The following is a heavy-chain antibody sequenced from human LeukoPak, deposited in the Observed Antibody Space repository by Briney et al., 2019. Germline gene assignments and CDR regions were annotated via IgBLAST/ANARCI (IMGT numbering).Heavy chain of an antibody. CDR1: GFTFSSYS. V-gene: IGHV3-21*01. CDR3: ARQGITIFGVVNDY. Sequence: GGSLRLSCAASGFTFSSYSMNWVRQAPGRGLEWVSSISSSSSYIYYADSVKGRFTISRDNAKNSLYLQMNSLRAEDTAVYYCARQGITIFGVVNDYWGQGTLVTVSS. D-gene: IGHD3-3*01. J-gene: IGHJ4*02. CDR2: ISSSSSYI.